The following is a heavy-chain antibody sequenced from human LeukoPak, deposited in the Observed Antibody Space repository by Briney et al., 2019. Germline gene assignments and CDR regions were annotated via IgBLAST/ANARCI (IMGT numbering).Heavy chain of an antibody. CDR1: GFTFSNSW. CDR2: IKPDGSAQ. D-gene: IGHD3-22*01. J-gene: IGHJ5*02. CDR3: ANGGTYSSGP. Sequence: PTGGSLRLSCAASGFTFSNSWMSWVRQAPGKGLEWVATIKPDGSAQYYVDSVKGRFTISRDNAKNSLLLQINSLRAEDTAVYYCANGGTYSSGPWGQGTLVTVSS. V-gene: IGHV3-7*01.